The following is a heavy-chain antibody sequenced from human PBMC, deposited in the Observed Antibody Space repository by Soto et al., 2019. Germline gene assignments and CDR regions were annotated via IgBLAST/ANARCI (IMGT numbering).Heavy chain of an antibody. J-gene: IGHJ4*02. CDR2: ISSSGSNM. V-gene: IGHV3-48*03. CDR1: GFTFDNYE. D-gene: IGHD1-26*01. Sequence: PGGSLRLSCAASGFTFDNYEMNWVRQAPGKGLERVSYISSSGSNMNYADSVKGRFTISRDNAKNSLYLQMNSLRAEDTAVYYCAKEATNINNFDYWGQGTLVTVSS. CDR3: AKEATNINNFDY.